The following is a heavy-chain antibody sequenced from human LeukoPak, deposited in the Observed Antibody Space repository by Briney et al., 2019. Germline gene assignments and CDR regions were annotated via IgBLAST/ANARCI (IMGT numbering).Heavy chain of an antibody. V-gene: IGHV1-2*02. CDR3: ARGGFVPVLIRSSSWYGDY. Sequence: GASVKVSCKASGYTFTGYYMHWVRQAPGQGLEWMGWINPNSGGTNYAQKFQGRVTMTRDTSISTAYMELSRLRSDDTAVYYCARGGFVPVLIRSSSWYGDYWGQGTLVTVSS. CDR1: GYTFTGYY. D-gene: IGHD6-13*01. J-gene: IGHJ4*02. CDR2: INPNSGGT.